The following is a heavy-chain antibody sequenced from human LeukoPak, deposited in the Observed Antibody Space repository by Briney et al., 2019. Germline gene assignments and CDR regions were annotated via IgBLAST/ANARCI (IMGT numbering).Heavy chain of an antibody. Sequence: GGSLRLSCAASGFTFSNYAMSWVRQAPGKGLEWVSAISGSGDSTYYADSVKGRLTISRDNSKNTLYLQMNSLRAEDTAVYYCAKDPHVLRFLEWLSAFDYWGQGTLVTVSS. CDR1: GFTFSNYA. CDR2: ISGSGDST. J-gene: IGHJ4*02. V-gene: IGHV3-23*01. D-gene: IGHD3-3*01. CDR3: AKDPHVLRFLEWLSAFDY.